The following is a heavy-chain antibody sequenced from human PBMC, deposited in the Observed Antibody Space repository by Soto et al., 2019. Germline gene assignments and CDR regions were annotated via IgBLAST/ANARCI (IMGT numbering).Heavy chain of an antibody. D-gene: IGHD4-17*01. CDR1: GFTFSSYN. V-gene: IGHV3-21*04. J-gene: IGHJ2*01. CDR3: AKRTVGWYFDL. Sequence: PGGSLSLSCAASGFTFSSYNMNWVRQAPGKGLEWVSPISSSSSYIYYADAVKGRFTISRDNSKNTLYLQMNSLRAEDTAVYYCAKRTVGWYFDLWGRGTLVTVSS. CDR2: ISSSSSYI.